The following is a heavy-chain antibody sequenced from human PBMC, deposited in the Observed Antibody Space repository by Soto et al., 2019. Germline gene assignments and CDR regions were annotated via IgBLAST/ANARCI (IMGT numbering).Heavy chain of an antibody. CDR2: IYPGDSDT. D-gene: IGHD1-1*01. Sequence: GESLKISCKGSGYSFTSYWIGWVRQMPGKGLEWMGIIYPGDSDTRYSPSFQGQVTISADKSISTAYLQWSSLKASDTAMYYCARLRTWNHYYYDMDVWGKGTTVTVSS. J-gene: IGHJ6*03. V-gene: IGHV5-51*01. CDR3: ARLRTWNHYYYDMDV. CDR1: GYSFTSYW.